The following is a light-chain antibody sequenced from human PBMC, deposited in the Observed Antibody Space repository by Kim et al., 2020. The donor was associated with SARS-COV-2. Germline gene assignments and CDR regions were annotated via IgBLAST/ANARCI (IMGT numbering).Light chain of an antibody. V-gene: IGKV3-20*01. J-gene: IGKJ1*01. Sequence: APGERATLSCRASQSISNNYLAWYQQKPGQAPRLLIYGASSRAAGIPDRFSGSGSGTDFTLTIRRLDPEDFAIYYCQQYEGSLWAFGQGTKVDIK. CDR1: QSISNNY. CDR3: QQYEGSLWA. CDR2: GAS.